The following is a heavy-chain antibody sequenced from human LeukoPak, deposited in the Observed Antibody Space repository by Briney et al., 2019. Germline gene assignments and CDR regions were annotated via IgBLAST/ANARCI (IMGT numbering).Heavy chain of an antibody. J-gene: IGHJ4*02. V-gene: IGHV3-23*01. CDR3: AKDGGLVAAGWFDY. Sequence: GGSLRLSCAASGFTFSSYAMNWVRQPPGKGLEWVSAISGSGGSTYYADSVKGRLTISGDNSKNTPYLQMNSLRAEDTAVYYCAKDGGLVAAGWFDYWGQGTLVTVSS. D-gene: IGHD6-13*01. CDR2: ISGSGGST. CDR1: GFTFSSYA.